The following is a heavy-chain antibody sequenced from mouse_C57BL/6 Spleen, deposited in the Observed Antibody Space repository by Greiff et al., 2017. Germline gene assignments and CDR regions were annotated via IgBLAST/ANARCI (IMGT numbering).Heavy chain of an antibody. CDR1: GFTFTDYY. CDR3: ARYYYGSSPWFAD. CDR2: IRNKANGYTT. D-gene: IGHD1-1*01. J-gene: IGHJ3*01. Sequence: EVQVVESGGGLVQPGGSLSLSCAASGFTFTDYYMSWVRQPPGKALEWLGFIRNKANGYTTEYSASVKGRFTISRDNSQSILYLQMNALRAEDSATYYCARYYYGSSPWFADWGQGTLVTVSA. V-gene: IGHV7-3*01.